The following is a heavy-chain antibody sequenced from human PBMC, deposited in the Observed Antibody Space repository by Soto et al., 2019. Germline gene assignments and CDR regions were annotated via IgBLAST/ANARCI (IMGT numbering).Heavy chain of an antibody. Sequence: QVQLVQSGAEVKKPGASVTVSCKASGHTFTSYDIHWVRQATGQGLEWMGWMNPNNGNTGYAQKFQGRVTMTRDTSISTAYMEVSGLRYEYTAVYYCARAEGRSLDRVSWGQGTLVTVSS. CDR1: GHTFTSYD. V-gene: IGHV1-8*01. CDR3: ARAEGRSLDRVS. D-gene: IGHD3-3*01. CDR2: MNPNNGNT. J-gene: IGHJ5*02.